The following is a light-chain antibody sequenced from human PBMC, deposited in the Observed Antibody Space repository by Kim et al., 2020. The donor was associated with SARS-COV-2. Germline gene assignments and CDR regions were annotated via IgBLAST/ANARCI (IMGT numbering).Light chain of an antibody. CDR3: QQYGESPIT. CDR2: GGS. Sequence: EIVLTQSPDTLSLSPGERATLSCRASQIINDNYLAWYKQKPGQAPWLLIHGGSSRATGIPDRIRGSGSGTDFTLTISRLEPEDFALYYCQQYGESPITFGQGTRLEIK. J-gene: IGKJ5*01. V-gene: IGKV3-20*01. CDR1: QIINDNY.